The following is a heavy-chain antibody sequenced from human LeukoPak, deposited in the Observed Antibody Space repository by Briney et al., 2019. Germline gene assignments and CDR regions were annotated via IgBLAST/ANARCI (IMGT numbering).Heavy chain of an antibody. Sequence: ASVKVCCKASGYTFSNYGISWVRQAPGLGLEWMGWTSYNGDTNYAQKFQDRVTMTPDTSTTTAYMELRSLESDDTAVYYCARHSGSGWQALGYWGQGTLVTVSS. D-gene: IGHD6-19*01. CDR3: ARHSGSGWQALGY. V-gene: IGHV1-18*04. CDR1: GYTFSNYG. CDR2: TSYNGDT. J-gene: IGHJ4*02.